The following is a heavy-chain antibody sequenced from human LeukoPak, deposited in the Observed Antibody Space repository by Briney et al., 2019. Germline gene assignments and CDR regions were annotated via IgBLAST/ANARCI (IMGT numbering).Heavy chain of an antibody. CDR1: GYSISSGYY. CDR3: ARDRDYFEGGN. J-gene: IGHJ4*02. Sequence: SETLSLTCTVSGYSISSGYYWGWIQQPPGKGLEWIGSIYHSGSTYYNQSLKSRVTISVDTSKNQFSLKLSSVTAADTAVYYCARDRDYFEGGNWGQGTPVTVSS. D-gene: IGHD2/OR15-2a*01. CDR2: IYHSGST. V-gene: IGHV4-38-2*02.